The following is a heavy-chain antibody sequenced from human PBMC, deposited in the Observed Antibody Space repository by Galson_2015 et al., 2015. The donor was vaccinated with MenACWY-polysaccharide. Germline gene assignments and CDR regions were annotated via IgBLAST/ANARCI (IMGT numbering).Heavy chain of an antibody. D-gene: IGHD6-19*01. CDR3: ARDSENLDY. CDR2: ISAGNGRT. Sequence: SVKVSCKTSGYIFTNYAMHWVRQAPGQSFEWMGWISAGNGRTEYSQKFQGRVTITRDTSASTAYMEVSSLRSEDTAVYYCARDSENLDYWGQGTLVTVSS. J-gene: IGHJ4*02. V-gene: IGHV1-3*01. CDR1: GYIFTNYA.